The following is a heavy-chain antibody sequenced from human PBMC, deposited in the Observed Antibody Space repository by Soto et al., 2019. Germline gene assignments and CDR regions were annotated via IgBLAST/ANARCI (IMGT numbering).Heavy chain of an antibody. D-gene: IGHD2-21*02. CDR3: ARNSYCGGDCINWLDP. CDR2: ISAYNGNT. J-gene: IGHJ5*02. V-gene: IGHV1-18*04. Sequence: ASVKVSCKASGYTFTSYGISWVRQAPGQGLEWMGWISAYNGNTNYAQKLQGRVTMTTDTSTSTAYMELRSLRSDDTAVYYCARNSYCGGDCINWLDPWGQGTLVTVYS. CDR1: GYTFTSYG.